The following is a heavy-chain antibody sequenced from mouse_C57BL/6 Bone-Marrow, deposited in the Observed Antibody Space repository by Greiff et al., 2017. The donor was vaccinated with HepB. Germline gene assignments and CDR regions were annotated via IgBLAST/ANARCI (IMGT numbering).Heavy chain of an antibody. CDR1: GFSLSTSGMG. V-gene: IGHV8-12*01. D-gene: IGHD1-1*01. Sequence: QVTLKVSGPGILQSSQTLSLTCSFSGFSLSTSGMGVSWIRQPSGKGLEWLAHIYWDDDKRYNPSLKSRLTISKDTSRNQVFLKITSVDTADTATYYCARSSHYYGSSYGYAMDYWGQGTSVTVSS. J-gene: IGHJ4*01. CDR3: ARSSHYYGSSYGYAMDY. CDR2: IYWDDDK.